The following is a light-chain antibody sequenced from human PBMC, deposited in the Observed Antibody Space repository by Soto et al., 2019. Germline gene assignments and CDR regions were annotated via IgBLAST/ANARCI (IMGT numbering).Light chain of an antibody. CDR1: SSDVGGYDS. J-gene: IGLJ2*01. Sequence: QSVLTQPRSVSGSPGQSVSIPCTGASSDVGGYDSVSWYQQHPGKVPKLMIYDVSKRPSGVPDRFSGSKSGNTASLTISGLQAEDEADYYCCSYAGSYRMVFGGGTQLTVL. V-gene: IGLV2-11*01. CDR2: DVS. CDR3: CSYAGSYRMV.